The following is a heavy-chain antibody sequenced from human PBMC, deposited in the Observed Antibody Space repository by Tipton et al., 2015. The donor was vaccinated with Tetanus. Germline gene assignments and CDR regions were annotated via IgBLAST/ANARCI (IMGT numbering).Heavy chain of an antibody. CDR1: GYTFTNYG. V-gene: IGHV1-18*01. J-gene: IGHJ4*02. D-gene: IGHD6-19*01. Sequence: QLVQSRAEVKKPGASVKVSCKGSGYTFTNYGINWVRQAPGQGLEWMGWDSGYSGNTIYARKVQGRVTMTTDTSTNTAYLELRSLRSDDTAVYFCARLVKQWLVPEDYWGQGTLVTVS. CDR2: DSGYSGNT. CDR3: ARLVKQWLVPEDY.